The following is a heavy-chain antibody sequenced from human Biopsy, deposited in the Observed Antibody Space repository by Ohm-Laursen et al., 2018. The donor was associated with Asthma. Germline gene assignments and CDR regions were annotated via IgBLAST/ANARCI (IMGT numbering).Heavy chain of an antibody. CDR2: INGKSNSI. V-gene: IGHV3-11*01. J-gene: IGHJ4*02. D-gene: IGHD6-19*01. CDR1: GFTFSDYY. Sequence: SLRLSCVAPGFTFSDYYMGWIRQAPGKGLEWISYINGKSNSIEYADSVKGRFTISRDNAKNSLYLQMNSLRAEDTAVYYCARDSYSSGLYDDFESWGQGTLVTVSS. CDR3: ARDSYSSGLYDDFES.